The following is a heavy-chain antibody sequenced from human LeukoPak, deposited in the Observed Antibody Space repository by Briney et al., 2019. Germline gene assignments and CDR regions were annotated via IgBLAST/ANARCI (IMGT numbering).Heavy chain of an antibody. J-gene: IGHJ4*02. CDR1: GFTFNSYA. CDR2: ISYDGSIN. V-gene: IGHV3-30-3*01. D-gene: IGHD2-15*01. Sequence: GGSLRLSCAASGFTFNSYAVHWVRRAPGKGLEWVAVISYDGSINFYAASVKGRFTISRDNSKNTLYLQMNSLRPEDTALYFCARDRRYCGGGSRYFDYFFDYWGQGTLVTVSS. CDR3: ARDRRYCGGGSRYFDYFFDY.